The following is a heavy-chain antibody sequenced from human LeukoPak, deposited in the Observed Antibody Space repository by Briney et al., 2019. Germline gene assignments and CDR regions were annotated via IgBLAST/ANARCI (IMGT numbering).Heavy chain of an antibody. V-gene: IGHV4-39*07. J-gene: IGHJ4*02. CDR3: ARAAESYGSGDLFDY. CDR1: GGSISSSSYY. CDR2: IYYSGST. Sequence: PSETLSLTCTVSGGSISSSSYYWGWIRQPSGKGLEWVGSIYYSGSTYYNPSLKSRVTISVDTSKNQFSLKLSSVTAADTAVYYCARAAESYGSGDLFDYWGQGTLVTVSS. D-gene: IGHD3-10*01.